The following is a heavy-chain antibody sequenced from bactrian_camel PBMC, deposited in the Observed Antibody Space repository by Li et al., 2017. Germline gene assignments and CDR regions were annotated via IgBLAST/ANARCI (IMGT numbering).Heavy chain of an antibody. D-gene: IGHD3*01. J-gene: IGHJ6*01. CDR3: AAGPPPFGRLCGVNNFSA. V-gene: IGHV3S6*01. CDR1: GYTYSSYC. Sequence: HVQLVESGGGSVQAGGSLRLSCAASGYTYSSYCMGWFRQAPGMEREGIAALFIEGRSTTYSASVQGRFTISQDRAKNTVDLQMNSLKPEDTAIYYCAAGPPPFGRLCGVNNFSAWGQGTQVTVS. CDR2: LFIEGRST.